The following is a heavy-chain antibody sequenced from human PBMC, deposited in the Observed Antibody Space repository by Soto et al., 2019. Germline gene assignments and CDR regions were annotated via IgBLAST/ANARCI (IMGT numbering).Heavy chain of an antibody. CDR2: IYYSGST. V-gene: IGHV4-39*01. CDR3: ARRLSMITFGGVIADAFDI. Sequence: QLQLQESGPGLVKPSETLSLTCTVSGGSISSSSYYWGWIRQPPGKGLEWIGSIYYSGSTYYNPSLKSRVTISVDTSKNQFSLKLSSVTAADTAVYYCARRLSMITFGGVIADAFDIWGQGTMVTVSS. CDR1: GGSISSSSYY. J-gene: IGHJ3*02. D-gene: IGHD3-16*02.